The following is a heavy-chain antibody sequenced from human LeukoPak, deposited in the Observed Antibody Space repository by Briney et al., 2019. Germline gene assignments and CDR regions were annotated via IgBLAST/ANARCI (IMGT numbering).Heavy chain of an antibody. Sequence: GGSLRLSCAASGFTFSSYAMSWVRQAPGKGLEWVSAISGSGGSTYYADSVKGRFTISRDNSKNTLYLQMNSLRAEDTAVYYCAKADPAYYDFWSGYYLLDYWGQETLVTVSS. CDR3: AKADPAYYDFWSGYYLLDY. D-gene: IGHD3-3*01. CDR1: GFTFSSYA. CDR2: ISGSGGST. V-gene: IGHV3-23*01. J-gene: IGHJ4*02.